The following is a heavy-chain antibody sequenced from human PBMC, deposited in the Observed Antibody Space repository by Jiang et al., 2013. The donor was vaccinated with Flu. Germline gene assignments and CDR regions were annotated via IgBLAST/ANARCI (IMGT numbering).Heavy chain of an antibody. V-gene: IGHV1-46*03. CDR3: ARGYGSGSYYKDY. Sequence: QKFQGRVTMTRDTSTSTVYMELSSLRSEDTAVYYCARGYGSGSYYKDYWGQGTLVTVSS. J-gene: IGHJ4*02. D-gene: IGHD3-10*01.